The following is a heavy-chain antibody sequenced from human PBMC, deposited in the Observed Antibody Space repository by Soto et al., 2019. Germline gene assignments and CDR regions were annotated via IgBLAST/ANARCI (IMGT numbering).Heavy chain of an antibody. CDR3: ARDRGVGGAGPR. Sequence: QVQLQESGPGLVKPSQTLSLTCTVSGGSISSGGYYWSWIRQHPGKGLEWIGYIYYSGSTYYNPSLKTRVTISVDTTKNQCSLKLSSVTAADTAVYYCARDRGVGGAGPRWGQGTLVTVSS. D-gene: IGHD6-19*01. CDR2: IYYSGST. V-gene: IGHV4-31*03. J-gene: IGHJ4*02. CDR1: GGSISSGGYY.